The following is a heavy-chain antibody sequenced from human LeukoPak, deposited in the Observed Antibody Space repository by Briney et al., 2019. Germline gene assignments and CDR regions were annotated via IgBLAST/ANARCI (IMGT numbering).Heavy chain of an antibody. CDR3: ARPTPGEFSFLIDY. CDR2: ISNDGSDE. Sequence: QSGRSLRPSCAASGFTFSNYAMHWVRQAPGQGLEWVAIISNDGSDERSADSVKGRFTISRDNSKNTLYLQMNSLRADDTAVYYCARPTPGEFSFLIDYWGQGTLVTVSS. V-gene: IGHV3-30*01. D-gene: IGHD3-16*02. CDR1: GFTFSNYA. J-gene: IGHJ4*02.